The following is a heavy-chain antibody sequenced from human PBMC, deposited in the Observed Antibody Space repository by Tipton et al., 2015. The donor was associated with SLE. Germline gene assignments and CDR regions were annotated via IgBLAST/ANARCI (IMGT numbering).Heavy chain of an antibody. D-gene: IGHD3-3*01. CDR3: ARGYDFWSGLLEY. CDR1: GYSFTTYG. J-gene: IGHJ4*02. V-gene: IGHV1-18*01. CDR2: ISVNNGNT. Sequence: QSGAEVKKPGASVKVSCEASGYSFTTYGITWVRQAPGQGLEWMGWISVNNGNTNYAQNLQGRITMTTDTSTNTAYMELRRLTSDDTAVYYCARGYDFWSGLLEYWGQGTLGSVYS.